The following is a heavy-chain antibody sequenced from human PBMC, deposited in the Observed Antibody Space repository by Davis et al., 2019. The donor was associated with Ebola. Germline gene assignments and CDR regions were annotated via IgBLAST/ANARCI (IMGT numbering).Heavy chain of an antibody. J-gene: IGHJ3*02. CDR2: IKQDGSEK. CDR1: GFTFSSYW. CDR3: ARELGDIVVVPGAFDI. V-gene: IGHV3-7*01. Sequence: GGSLRLSCAASGFTFSSYWMSWVRQAPGKGLEWVANIKQDGSEKYYVDSVKGRFTISRDNAKNSLYLQMNSLRAEDTAVYYCARELGDIVVVPGAFDIWGQGTMVTVSS. D-gene: IGHD2-2*01.